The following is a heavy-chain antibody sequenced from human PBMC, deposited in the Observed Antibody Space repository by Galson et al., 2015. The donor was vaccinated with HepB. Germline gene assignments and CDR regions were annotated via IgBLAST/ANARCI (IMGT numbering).Heavy chain of an antibody. CDR1: GGDFTSSA. V-gene: IGHV1-69*06. CDR2: IIPMFDTR. CDR3: ARGHCGTASCFNYNYYHYGLDV. Sequence: SVKVSCKASGGDFTSSAINWVRQAPGLGLEWMGGIIPMFDTRRYEDKFLGRVTITADKSTTTTYMELNNLKSEDTAVYYCARGHCGTASCFNYNYYHYGLDVWGQGTAVTVSS. J-gene: IGHJ6*02. D-gene: IGHD1-7*01.